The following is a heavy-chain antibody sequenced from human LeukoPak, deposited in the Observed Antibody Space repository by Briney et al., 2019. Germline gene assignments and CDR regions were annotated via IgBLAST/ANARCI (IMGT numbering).Heavy chain of an antibody. CDR1: GGSISSYY. J-gene: IGHJ3*02. D-gene: IGHD3-22*01. Sequence: NPSETLSLTCTVSGGSISSYYWSWIRQPPGKGLEWIGYIYYSGSTNYNPSLKSRVTISVGTSKNQFSLKLSSVTAADTAVYYCASKTYYYGSSGYLDAFDIWGQGTMVTVSS. V-gene: IGHV4-59*01. CDR3: ASKTYYYGSSGYLDAFDI. CDR2: IYYSGST.